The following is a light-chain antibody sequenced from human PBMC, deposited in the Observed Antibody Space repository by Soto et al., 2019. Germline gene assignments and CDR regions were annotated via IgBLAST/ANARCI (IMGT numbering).Light chain of an antibody. CDR3: GTWDSSLSAVV. J-gene: IGLJ2*01. V-gene: IGLV1-51*01. Sequence: QSVLTQPPSVSAAPGQRVTISCSGSRSNIGENYVSWYQQLPGTAPKLLIYDNNKRPSGIPDRFSGSKSDTSGTLGITGLQTGDEADYYCGTWDSSLSAVVFGGGTQLTVL. CDR1: RSNIGENY. CDR2: DNN.